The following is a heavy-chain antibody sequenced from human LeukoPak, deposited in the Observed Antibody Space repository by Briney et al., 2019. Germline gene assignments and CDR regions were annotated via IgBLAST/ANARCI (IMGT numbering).Heavy chain of an antibody. J-gene: IGHJ4*02. CDR3: ARYSGSYYYPPAWDL. CDR2: TSTSGGSA. D-gene: IGHD1-26*01. V-gene: IGHV3-23*01. CDR1: GFPFSVYG. Sequence: GRSLRLSCAASGFPFSVYGMHWVRQAPGKGLEWVSATSTSGGSAYYADSVKGRFTISRDNSKNTLYLQMDSLRADDTAVYYCARYSGSYYYPPAWDLWGQGTLVTVSS.